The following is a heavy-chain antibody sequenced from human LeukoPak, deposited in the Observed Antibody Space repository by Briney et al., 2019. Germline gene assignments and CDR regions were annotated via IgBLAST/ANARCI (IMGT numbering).Heavy chain of an antibody. CDR1: GFTFSSYN. D-gene: IGHD5-24*01. CDR2: ISSSSSII. J-gene: IGHJ4*02. Sequence: PGRSLRLSCTASGFTFSSYNMNWVRQAPGKGLEWVSYISSSSSIIYYADSVKGRFTISRDNAKNSLYLQMNSLRAEDTAVYYCARAPGGMATITNYFDYWGQGTLVTVSS. CDR3: ARAPGGMATITNYFDY. V-gene: IGHV3-48*04.